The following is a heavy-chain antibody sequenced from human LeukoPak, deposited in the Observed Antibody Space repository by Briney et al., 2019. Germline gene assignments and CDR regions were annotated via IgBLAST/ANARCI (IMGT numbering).Heavy chain of an antibody. D-gene: IGHD3-22*01. J-gene: IGHJ4*02. CDR3: ARDPPYYDSSGYYYDY. V-gene: IGHV3-21*01. CDR2: ISGSSIYI. Sequence: GGSLRLSCAASGFTFSTYSKNWVRQAPGKGLEWVSSISGSSIYIYYADSVKGRFTISRDNAKNSLYLQMNSLRAEDTAVYYCARDPPYYDSSGYYYDYWGQGTLVTVSS. CDR1: GFTFSTYS.